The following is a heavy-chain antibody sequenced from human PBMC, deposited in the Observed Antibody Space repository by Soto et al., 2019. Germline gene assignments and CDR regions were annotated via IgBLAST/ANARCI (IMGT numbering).Heavy chain of an antibody. D-gene: IGHD1-20*01. V-gene: IGHV1-69*01. J-gene: IGHJ1*01. CDR3: ARDPRSITGTTSSEDFQH. CDR2: IIPILGIT. Sequence: QAQLMQSGAEVKKPGSSVKVSCKASGGTFSGYAISWVRQAPGQGLEWMGGIIPILGITNYAQKFQGRITFAADESTGTVYMDLRSLRSEDTAVYYCARDPRSITGTTSSEDFQHWGQGTLVSVSS. CDR1: GGTFSGYA.